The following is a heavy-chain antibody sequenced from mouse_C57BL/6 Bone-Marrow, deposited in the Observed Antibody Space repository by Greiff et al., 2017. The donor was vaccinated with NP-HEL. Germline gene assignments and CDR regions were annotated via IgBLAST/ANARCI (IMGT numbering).Heavy chain of an antibody. CDR1: EYEFPSHD. V-gene: IGHV5-2*03. CDR2: INSDGGST. J-gene: IGHJ1*03. CDR3: ARHGSNYGDWYFDV. D-gene: IGHD2-5*01. Sequence: EVKLVESGGGLVQPGESLKLSCESNEYEFPSHDMSWVRKTPEKRLELVAAINSDGGSTYYPDTMERRFIISRDDTKKTLYLQMSSLRSEDTALYYCARHGSNYGDWYFDVWGTGTTVTVSS.